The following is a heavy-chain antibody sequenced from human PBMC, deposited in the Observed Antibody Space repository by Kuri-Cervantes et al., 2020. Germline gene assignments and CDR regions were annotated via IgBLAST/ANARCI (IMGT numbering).Heavy chain of an antibody. V-gene: IGHV4-61*01. J-gene: IGHJ4*02. CDR2: IYYSGST. Sequence: SETLSLTCTVSGGSVSSGSYYWSWIRQPPGKGLEWIGYIYYSGSTNYNPSLKSRVTISVDTSKNQFSLKLSSVTAADTAVYYCATLAVDSFGSGSYSYYFGYWGQGTLVTVSS. CDR1: GGSVSSGSYY. D-gene: IGHD3-10*01. CDR3: ATLAVDSFGSGSYSYYFGY.